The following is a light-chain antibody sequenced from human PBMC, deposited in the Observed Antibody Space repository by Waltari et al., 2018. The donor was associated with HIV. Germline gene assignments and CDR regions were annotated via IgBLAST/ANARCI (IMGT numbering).Light chain of an antibody. J-gene: IGLJ2*01. CDR1: SSHVGGFDY. CDR3: SSYKDANDVV. V-gene: IGLV2-8*01. CDR2: EVN. Sequence: QSALTQPPSASGSPGHSVTISCTGTSSHVGGFDYLSWYHQQPPKAPKLILYEVNRRPSGVPDRFSGSKSGNTASLTVSGLQPEDEGDYYCSSYKDANDVVFGGGTKLTVL.